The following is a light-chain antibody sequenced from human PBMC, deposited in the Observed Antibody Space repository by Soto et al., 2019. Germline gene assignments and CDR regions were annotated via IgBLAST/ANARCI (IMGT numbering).Light chain of an antibody. CDR1: ESVAGH. Sequence: EMVMTQSPATLSVSPGERATLSCRASESVAGHLAWYQQKPGQAPRLLIYDASNRATGIPARFSGSGSGTDFTLTISSLEPEDFAVYYCQQYNNWPSITFGQGTRLEIK. CDR3: QQYNNWPSIT. V-gene: IGKV3D-15*01. CDR2: DAS. J-gene: IGKJ5*01.